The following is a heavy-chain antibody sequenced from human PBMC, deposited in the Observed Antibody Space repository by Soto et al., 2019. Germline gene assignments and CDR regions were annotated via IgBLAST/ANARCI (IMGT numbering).Heavy chain of an antibody. Sequence: SETLSLTCAVYGGSFSGYYWSWIRQPPGKGLEWIGEINHSGNTNYNPSLKSRVTISVDKSKNQFSLKLSSVTAADTAVYYCARAGRGYCSGGSCYSGLYGMDVWGQGTTVTVSS. J-gene: IGHJ6*02. CDR2: INHSGNT. CDR1: GGSFSGYY. V-gene: IGHV4-34*01. CDR3: ARAGRGYCSGGSCYSGLYGMDV. D-gene: IGHD2-15*01.